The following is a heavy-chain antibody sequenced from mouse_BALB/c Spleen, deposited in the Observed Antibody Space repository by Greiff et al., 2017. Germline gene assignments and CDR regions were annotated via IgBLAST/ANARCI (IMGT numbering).Heavy chain of an antibody. CDR3: ARYGPYFDY. Sequence: VKVVESGPGLVAPSQSLSITCTVSGFSLTSYGVHWVRQSPGKGLEWLGVIWSGGSTDYNAAFISRLSISKDNSKSQVFFKMNSLQADDTAIYYCARYGPYFDYWGQGTTLTVSS. J-gene: IGHJ2*01. D-gene: IGHD1-1*01. V-gene: IGHV2-4-1*01. CDR2: IWSGGST. CDR1: GFSLTSYG.